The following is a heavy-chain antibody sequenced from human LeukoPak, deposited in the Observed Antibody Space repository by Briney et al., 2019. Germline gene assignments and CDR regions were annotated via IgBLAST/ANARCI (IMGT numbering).Heavy chain of an antibody. CDR2: ISYDGSNK. D-gene: IGHD6-19*01. CDR3: AKDALSGWYGYSDY. J-gene: IGHJ4*02. Sequence: GRSLRLSCAASGFTFSSYGMHWVRQAPGKGLEWVAVISYDGSNKYYADSVKGRFTISRDNSKNTLYLQMNSLRAEDTAVYYCAKDALSGWYGYSDYWGQGTLVTVSS. CDR1: GFTFSSYG. V-gene: IGHV3-30*18.